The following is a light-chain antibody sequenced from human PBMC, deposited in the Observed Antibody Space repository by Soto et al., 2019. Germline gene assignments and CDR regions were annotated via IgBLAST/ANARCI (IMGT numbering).Light chain of an antibody. Sequence: QSVLTQPPSASGTPGQKVTISCSGRSSNIGRDDVYWFQELPGTAPKLLIYRSNQRPSGVPERVFGSKSGTSASLAISGLRPEDEANYYCASWDDSLRGWVFGGGTKLTVL. V-gene: IGLV1-47*01. CDR1: SSNIGRDD. CDR3: ASWDDSLRGWV. CDR2: RSN. J-gene: IGLJ3*02.